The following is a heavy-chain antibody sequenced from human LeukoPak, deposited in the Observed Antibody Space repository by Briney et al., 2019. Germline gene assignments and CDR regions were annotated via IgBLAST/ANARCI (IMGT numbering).Heavy chain of an antibody. J-gene: IGHJ4*02. V-gene: IGHV1-69*13. CDR3: ASEGVRQFDY. Sequence: ASVKVSCKASGGTFSSYAISWVRQAPGQGLEWMGGIIPIFGTANYAQKFQGRVTITADESTSTAYMELSSLRSEDTAVYYCASEGVRQFDYWGQGTLVTVSS. CDR1: GGTFSSYA. CDR2: IIPIFGTA. D-gene: IGHD1-1*01.